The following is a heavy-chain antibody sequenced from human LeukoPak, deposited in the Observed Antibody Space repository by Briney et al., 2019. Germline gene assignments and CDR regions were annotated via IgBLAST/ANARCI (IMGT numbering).Heavy chain of an antibody. CDR1: VYTFTSYY. D-gene: IGHD6-6*01. J-gene: IGHJ6*03. V-gene: IGHV1-46*01. CDR2: INPIGGST. CDR3: ARDGRRGQLVRYYYYYYMDV. Sequence: HWASVKVSCKASVYTFTSYYMHWVPQAPAQGLEWMGIINPIGGSTSYAQNFQGRVTMTRDMSTSTVYMELSSLRSEDTAVYYCARDGRRGQLVRYYYYYYMDVWGKGTTVTVSS.